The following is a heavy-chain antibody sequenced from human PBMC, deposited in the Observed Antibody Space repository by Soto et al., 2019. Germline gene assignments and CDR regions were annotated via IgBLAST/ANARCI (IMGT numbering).Heavy chain of an antibody. V-gene: IGHV3-7*04. D-gene: IGHD4-17*01. Sequence: EVQLVESGGGLVQPGGSLRLSCAASGFTFSSYWRTWVRQAPGKGLEWVANIKQDGSDKYYVDSVKGRFTISRDNAKDSLHLQINSLRAEDTAVYYCVRSRYGGCFDFWGQGTLVTVSS. CDR3: VRSRYGGCFDF. CDR2: IKQDGSDK. J-gene: IGHJ4*02. CDR1: GFTFSSYW.